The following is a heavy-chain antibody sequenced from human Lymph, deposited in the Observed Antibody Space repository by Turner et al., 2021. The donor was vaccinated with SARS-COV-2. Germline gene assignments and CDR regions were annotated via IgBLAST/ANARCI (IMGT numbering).Heavy chain of an antibody. D-gene: IGHD3-3*01. CDR3: ARREWGGSLGHIDY. Sequence: EVQMVQSGAEVKKPGESPKISSRPSGYSFTTYWIGWVRQMPGKGLEWMGIIYPGDSDTRYSPSFQGQVTISADKSISTAYLQWSSLKASDTAMYYCARREWGGSLGHIDYWGQGTLVTVSS. CDR2: IYPGDSDT. V-gene: IGHV5-51*01. CDR1: GYSFTTYW. J-gene: IGHJ4*02.